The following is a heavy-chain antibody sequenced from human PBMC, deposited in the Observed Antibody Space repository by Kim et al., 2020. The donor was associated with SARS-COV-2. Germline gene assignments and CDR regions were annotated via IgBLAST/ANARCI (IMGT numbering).Heavy chain of an antibody. CDR2: ITHWGTT. J-gene: IGHJ4*02. CDR1: GGSFSGYY. V-gene: IGHV4-34*01. D-gene: IGHD4-17*01. Sequence: SETLSLTCAVYGGSFSGYYYSWIRQAPGKGLEWIGEITHWGTTNYNPSLKSRVTISIDTSKTQFSLTLTSVTAADTAVYYCAAIYGDYSDFDYWGQGTLVTVSS. CDR3: AAIYGDYSDFDY.